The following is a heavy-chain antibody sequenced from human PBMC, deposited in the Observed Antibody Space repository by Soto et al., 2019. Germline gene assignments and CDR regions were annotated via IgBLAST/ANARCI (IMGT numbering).Heavy chain of an antibody. CDR3: ARAKTSQLLYYFDW. Sequence: GGSLRLSCAASGFTFGTSAMHWVRQAPGKGLEYVSAISSNGGSTYYANSVKGRFTISRDNSKNTVYLQMVSLGAEDMAVYYCARAKTSQLLYYFDWWGQGTLVTVSS. D-gene: IGHD2-15*01. J-gene: IGHJ4*02. CDR1: GFTFGTSA. V-gene: IGHV3-64*01. CDR2: ISSNGGST.